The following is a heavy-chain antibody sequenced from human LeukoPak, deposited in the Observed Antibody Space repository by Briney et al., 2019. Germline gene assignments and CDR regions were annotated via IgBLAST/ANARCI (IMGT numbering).Heavy chain of an antibody. CDR3: ARMTTVVTVDY. CDR2: IYYSGST. V-gene: IGHV4-39*07. D-gene: IGHD4-23*01. CDR1: GVSISSTSYY. Sequence: SETLSLTCTVSGVSISSTSYYWAWIRQPPGKGLEWIASIYYSGSTYYNSSLKSRVTISVDTSKSQFSLNLSSVTAADTAVYYCARMTTVVTVDYWGQGTLVTVSS. J-gene: IGHJ4*02.